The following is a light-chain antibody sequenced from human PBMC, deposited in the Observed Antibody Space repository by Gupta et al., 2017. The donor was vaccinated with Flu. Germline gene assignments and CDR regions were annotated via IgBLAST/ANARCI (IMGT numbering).Light chain of an antibody. CDR1: QSISGW. Sequence: DIQMTQSPSTLSASVGNRVTITCRASQSISGWLAWYQQKPGKAPNLLTYKASALESGVPSRFSGSGSGKEFTLTISSLQPDDVATYYRQQNNRYSWTFGQGTKVETK. V-gene: IGKV1-5*03. CDR3: QQNNRYSWT. J-gene: IGKJ1*01. CDR2: KAS.